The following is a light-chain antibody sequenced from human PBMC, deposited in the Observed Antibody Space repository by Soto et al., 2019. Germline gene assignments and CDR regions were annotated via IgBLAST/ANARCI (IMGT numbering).Light chain of an antibody. CDR3: SSYISSTYVV. J-gene: IGLJ2*01. CDR2: EVS. V-gene: IGLV2-14*01. Sequence: QSALTQPASVSGSPGQSITISCTGTSSDVGAFNYVSWYQHHPGKVPKLMIYEVSNRPSGVSNRFSGSKSGNTASLTISGLQAEDEADYYCSSYISSTYVVFGGGTKLTVL. CDR1: SSDVGAFNY.